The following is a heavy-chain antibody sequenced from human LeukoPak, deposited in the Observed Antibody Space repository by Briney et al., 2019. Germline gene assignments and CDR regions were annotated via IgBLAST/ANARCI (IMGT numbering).Heavy chain of an antibody. Sequence: SETLSLTCTVSGGSISSYYWSWIRQPPGKGLEWIGYIYYSGSTNYNPSLKSRVTLSVDTSKNQFSLKLSSVTAADTAVYYCASPYDSSGYYGLAPYYWGQGTLVTVSS. CDR1: GGSISSYY. V-gene: IGHV4-59*01. CDR3: ASPYDSSGYYGLAPYY. CDR2: IYYSGST. J-gene: IGHJ4*02. D-gene: IGHD3-22*01.